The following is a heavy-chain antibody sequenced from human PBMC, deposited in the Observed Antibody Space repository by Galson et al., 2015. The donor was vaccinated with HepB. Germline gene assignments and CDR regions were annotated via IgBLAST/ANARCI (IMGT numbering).Heavy chain of an antibody. CDR1: GYSFKKYG. Sequence: SLRLSCAASGYSFKKYGMHWVRQAPGKGLEWVSTIWLDGSRVYYGDSVKGRFTISRDNSKDTLFLRMDSLTPEDTAVYFCAKEDSTSYYFDNWGQGTPVVVSS. CDR3: AKEDSTSYYFDN. D-gene: IGHD5-18*01. V-gene: IGHV3-30*02. CDR2: IWLDGSRV. J-gene: IGHJ4*02.